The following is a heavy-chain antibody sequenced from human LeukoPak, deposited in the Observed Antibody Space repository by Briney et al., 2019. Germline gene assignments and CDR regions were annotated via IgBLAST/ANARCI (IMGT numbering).Heavy chain of an antibody. D-gene: IGHD2-15*01. CDR2: INSDGSTT. J-gene: IGHJ4*02. CDR1: GFTFSSYW. V-gene: IGHV3-74*01. CDR3: AKDGYCSGGSCYLWYFDY. Sequence: PGGSLRLSCAASGFTFSSYWMHWVRQAPGKGLVWVSRINSDGSTTNYADSVKGRFTISRDNAKNTLYLQMNSLRAEDTAVYYCAKDGYCSGGSCYLWYFDYWGQGTLVTVSS.